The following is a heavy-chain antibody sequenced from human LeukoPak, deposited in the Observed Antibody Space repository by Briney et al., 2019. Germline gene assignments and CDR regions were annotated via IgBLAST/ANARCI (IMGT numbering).Heavy chain of an antibody. CDR3: AGIPGCYDSSGLYYFDY. J-gene: IGHJ4*02. CDR1: GGSISSGGYY. CDR2: IYHSGST. V-gene: IGHV4-30-2*01. Sequence: SQTLSLTCTVSGGSISSGGYYWSWVRQPPGKGLEWIGYIYHSGSTYYNPSLKSRVTISVDRSKNQFSLKLSSVTAADTAVYYCAGIPGCYDSSGLYYFDYWGQGTLVTVSS. D-gene: IGHD3-22*01.